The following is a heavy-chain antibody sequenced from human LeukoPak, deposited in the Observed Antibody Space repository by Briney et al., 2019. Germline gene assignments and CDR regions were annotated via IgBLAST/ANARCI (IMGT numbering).Heavy chain of an antibody. V-gene: IGHV4-61*02. CDR1: GGSISSGSYY. Sequence: SETLSLTCTVSGGSISSGSYYWSWIRQPAGKGLEWIGRIYTCGSTNYNPSLKSRVTISVDTSKNQFSLKLSSVTAADTAVYYCARNFYGDYIDYWGQGTLVTVSS. CDR3: ARNFYGDYIDY. CDR2: IYTCGST. J-gene: IGHJ4*02. D-gene: IGHD4-17*01.